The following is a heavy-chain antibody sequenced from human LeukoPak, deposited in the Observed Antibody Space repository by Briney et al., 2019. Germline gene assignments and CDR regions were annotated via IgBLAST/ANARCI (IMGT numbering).Heavy chain of an antibody. CDR1: GYTFTIYY. CDR2: INPSGGAT. V-gene: IGHV1-46*01. J-gene: IGHJ4*02. Sequence: ASVKVSCKASGYTFTIYYIHWVRQPPGQGLEWMGIINPSGGATTYAQQFQDRVTMTRDTSTSTVYMELSSLRSEDTAVYYCARGRTLFDYWGQGTLVTVSS. CDR3: ARGRTLFDY.